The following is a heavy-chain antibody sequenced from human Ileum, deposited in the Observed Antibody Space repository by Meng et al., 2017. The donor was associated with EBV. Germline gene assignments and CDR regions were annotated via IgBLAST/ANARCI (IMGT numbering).Heavy chain of an antibody. Sequence: VLLQESGPGLVKPSGTLSLTCAASGGSISSSNWWSWVRQPPGKGLEWIGKIYHSGITIYNPSLKSRVTMSVDNSKNQFSLKLNSMTAADTAVYYCARDPTGGEDHQRVWGQGTLVTVSS. D-gene: IGHD1-14*01. CDR3: ARDPTGGEDHQRV. CDR1: GGSISSSNW. CDR2: IYHSGIT. J-gene: IGHJ4*02. V-gene: IGHV4-4*02.